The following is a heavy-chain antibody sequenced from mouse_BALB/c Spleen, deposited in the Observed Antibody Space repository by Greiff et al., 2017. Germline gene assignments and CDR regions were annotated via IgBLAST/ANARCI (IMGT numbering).Heavy chain of an antibody. CDR3: ARGDITGTSFDY. CDR1: GFSLTSYG. D-gene: IGHD4-1*01. Sequence: VQGVESGPGLVAPSQSLSITCTVSGFSLTSYGVHWVRQPPGKGLEWLGVIWAGGSTNYNSALMSRLSISKDNSKSQVFLKMNSLQTDDTAMYYCARGDITGTSFDYWGQGTTLTVSS. CDR2: IWAGGST. V-gene: IGHV2-9*02. J-gene: IGHJ2*01.